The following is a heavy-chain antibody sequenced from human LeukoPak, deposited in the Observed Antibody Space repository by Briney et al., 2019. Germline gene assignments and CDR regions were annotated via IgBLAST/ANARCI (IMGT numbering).Heavy chain of an antibody. D-gene: IGHD1-26*01. Sequence: SVKVSCKASEDTFSSYAISWVRQAPGQGLEWMGGIIPIFGTANYAQKFQGRVTITADESTSTAYMELSSLRSEDTAVYYCARGVGATTQSFDYWGQGTLVTVSS. V-gene: IGHV1-69*13. CDR1: EDTFSSYA. J-gene: IGHJ4*02. CDR2: IIPIFGTA. CDR3: ARGVGATTQSFDY.